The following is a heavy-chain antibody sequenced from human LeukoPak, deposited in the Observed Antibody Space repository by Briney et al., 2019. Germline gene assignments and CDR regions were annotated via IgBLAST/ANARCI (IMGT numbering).Heavy chain of an antibody. V-gene: IGHV3-15*01. CDR3: TTRRQDGW. J-gene: IGHJ4*02. D-gene: IGHD2-15*01. Sequence: MSGGSLSLSCVGSGFTFSDAWMSWVRRAPGKGLEWVGRIKSKSDGGTIDYAAPVKGRFTISRDDSRNTLYLQMNSLKTEDPAVYYCTTRRQDGWWGQGTLVTVS. CDR1: GFTFSDAW. CDR2: IKSKSDGGTI.